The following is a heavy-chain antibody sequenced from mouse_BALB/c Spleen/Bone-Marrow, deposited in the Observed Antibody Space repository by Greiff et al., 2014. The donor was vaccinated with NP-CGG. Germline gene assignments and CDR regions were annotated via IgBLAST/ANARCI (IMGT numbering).Heavy chain of an antibody. CDR3: ARLDGNYRYAMDY. Sequence: QVQLQQSGPELVKPGASVKMSCKASGYTFTDYVITWVKQRTGQGLEWIGEIYPGSGSTYYNEKFKGKATLTADKSSNTAYMQLGSLTSEDSAVSFCARLDGNYRYAMDYWGQGTSVTVSS. CDR2: IYPGSGST. D-gene: IGHD2-1*01. CDR1: GYTFTDYV. V-gene: IGHV1-81*01. J-gene: IGHJ4*01.